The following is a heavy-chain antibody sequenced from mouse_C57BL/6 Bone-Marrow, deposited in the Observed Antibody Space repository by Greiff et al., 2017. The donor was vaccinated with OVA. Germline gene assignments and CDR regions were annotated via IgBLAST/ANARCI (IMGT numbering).Heavy chain of an antibody. CDR2: IDPSDSYT. D-gene: IGHD2-2*01. Sequence: QVQLQQPGAELVRPGPSVKLSCKASGYTFTSYWMHWVKQRPGQGLEWIGVIDPSDSYTNYNQKFKGKATLTVDTSSSTAYMQLSSLTSEDSAVYYCARGGMVTENAMDYWGQGTSVTVSS. V-gene: IGHV1-59*01. CDR1: GYTFTSYW. CDR3: ARGGMVTENAMDY. J-gene: IGHJ4*01.